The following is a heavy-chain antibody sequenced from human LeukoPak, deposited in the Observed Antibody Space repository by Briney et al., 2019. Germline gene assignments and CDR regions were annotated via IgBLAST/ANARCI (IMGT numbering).Heavy chain of an antibody. CDR3: TSLDTAMVYFDY. D-gene: IGHD5-18*01. CDR2: ISGSGGST. Sequence: GGSLRLSCAASGFTFSSYAMSWVRQAPGKGLEWVSAISGSGGSTYYADSVKGRFTISRDNSKNTLYLQMNSLRAEDTAVYYCTSLDTAMVYFDYWGQGTLVTVSS. V-gene: IGHV3-23*01. J-gene: IGHJ4*02. CDR1: GFTFSSYA.